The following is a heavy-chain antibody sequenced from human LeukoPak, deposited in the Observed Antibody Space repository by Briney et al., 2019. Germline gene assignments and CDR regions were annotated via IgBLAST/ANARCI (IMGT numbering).Heavy chain of an antibody. D-gene: IGHD3-10*01. Sequence: GGSLRLSCAASGFTFSSYAMSWVRQAPGKGLEWVSAISGSGGSTYYADSVKGRFTISRDNSKNTLYLQMNSLRAEDTAVYYCAKLGKTENHYGSGRFSYYYYMDVWGKGTTVTISS. CDR1: GFTFSSYA. CDR3: AKLGKTENHYGSGRFSYYYYMDV. CDR2: ISGSGGST. V-gene: IGHV3-23*01. J-gene: IGHJ6*03.